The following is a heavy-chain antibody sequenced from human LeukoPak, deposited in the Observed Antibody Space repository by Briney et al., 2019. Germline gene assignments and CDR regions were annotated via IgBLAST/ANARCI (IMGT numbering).Heavy chain of an antibody. CDR1: GGSISSYY. Sequence: SETLSLTCTVSGGSISSYYWSWIRQPAGKGLEWIGRIYTSGSTNYNPSLKSRVTMSVDTSKDQFSLKLSSVTAADTAVYYCARKPYYDFWSGSAYGVDVWGQGTTVTVSS. V-gene: IGHV4-4*07. CDR2: IYTSGST. D-gene: IGHD3-3*01. CDR3: ARKPYYDFWSGSAYGVDV. J-gene: IGHJ6*02.